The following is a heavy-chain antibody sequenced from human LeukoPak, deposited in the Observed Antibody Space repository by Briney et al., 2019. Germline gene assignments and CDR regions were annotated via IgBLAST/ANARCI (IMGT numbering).Heavy chain of an antibody. CDR2: ISYDGSNE. J-gene: IGHJ4*02. Sequence: GGSLRLSCAASGFTFSTYGMHWVRQAPGKGLEWVAVISYDGSNEYYADSVKGRFTISRDNSKSTLYLQMSSLRAEDTAVYYCASGLELDYWGQGTLVTVSS. V-gene: IGHV3-30*03. CDR1: GFTFSTYG. CDR3: ASGLELDY.